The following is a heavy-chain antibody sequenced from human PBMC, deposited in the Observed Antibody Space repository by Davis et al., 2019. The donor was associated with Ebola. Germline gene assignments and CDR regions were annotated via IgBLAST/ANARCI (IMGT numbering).Heavy chain of an antibody. Sequence: ASVKVSCKASGGTFSSYAISWVRQAPGQGLEWMGIINPSGGSTSYAQKFQGRVTMTRDTSTSTVYMELSSLRSEDTAVYYCARDSGSNFPWYRYAMDVWGQGTTVTVAS. CDR2: INPSGGST. CDR1: GGTFSSYA. J-gene: IGHJ6*02. CDR3: ARDSGSNFPWYRYAMDV. D-gene: IGHD1-26*01. V-gene: IGHV1-46*01.